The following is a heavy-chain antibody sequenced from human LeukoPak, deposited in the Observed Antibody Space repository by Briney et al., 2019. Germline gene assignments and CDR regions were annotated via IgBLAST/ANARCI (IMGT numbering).Heavy chain of an antibody. D-gene: IGHD3-22*01. CDR2: ISAYNGNT. CDR3: ARDHERSSYYDSSGYYGY. V-gene: IGHV1-18*01. J-gene: IGHJ4*02. CDR1: GYTFTSYG. Sequence: GASVKVSCKASGYTFTSYGISWVRQAPGQGLEWMGWISAYNGNTNYARKLQGRVTMTTDTSTSTAYMELRSLRSDDTAVYYCARDHERSSYYDSSGYYGYWGQGTLVTVSS.